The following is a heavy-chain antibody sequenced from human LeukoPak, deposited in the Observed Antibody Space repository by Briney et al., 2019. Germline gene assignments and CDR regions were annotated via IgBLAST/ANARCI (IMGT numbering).Heavy chain of an antibody. D-gene: IGHD3-16*01. J-gene: IGHJ4*02. V-gene: IGHV3-21*01. Sequence: GGSLRLSCAASGFTFSSYSMNWVRQAPGKGLEWVSAISGDSRYIYYADSVRGRFTISRDNAENSLYLQMNSLRVEDTAVYYCARDLGGGSDYWGQGTLVTVSS. CDR2: ISGDSRYI. CDR1: GFTFSSYS. CDR3: ARDLGGGSDY.